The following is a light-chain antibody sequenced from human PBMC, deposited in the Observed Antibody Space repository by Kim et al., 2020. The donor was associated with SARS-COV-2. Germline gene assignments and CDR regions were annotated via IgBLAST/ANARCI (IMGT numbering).Light chain of an antibody. V-gene: IGKV3-20*01. CDR3: QQYSSSPLFT. J-gene: IGKJ3*01. Sequence: PGERATHSCRASQSVSSSDVAWYQQKPGQAPRLLIYGASSRATDIPYRFSGSGSETDFTLTISRLEPEDFAVYYFQQYSSSPLFTFGPGTKVDIK. CDR1: QSVSSSD. CDR2: GAS.